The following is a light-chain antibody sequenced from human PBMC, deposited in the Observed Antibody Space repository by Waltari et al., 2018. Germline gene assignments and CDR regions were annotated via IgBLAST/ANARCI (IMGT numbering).Light chain of an antibody. V-gene: IGKV3-15*01. CDR2: GAS. Sequence: EIVMTQSPATLSVSPGARATLPCRASQRISTNLAWYQQKSGHAPTLLVYGASTRATGIPARFSGSGSGTEFSLTISSLXXXXXAVYXCQXYNNWPYTFGXXTKLXXK. CDR3: QXYNNWPYT. J-gene: IGKJ2*01. CDR1: QRISTN.